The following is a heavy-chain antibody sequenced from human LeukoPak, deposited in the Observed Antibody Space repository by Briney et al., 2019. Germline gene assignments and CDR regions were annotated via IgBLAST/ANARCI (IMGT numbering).Heavy chain of an antibody. J-gene: IGHJ4*02. D-gene: IGHD6-19*01. CDR3: ARLERRQWLVRGDYFDY. CDR1: GGSISSSSYY. V-gene: IGHV4-39*01. Sequence: SETLSLTCTVSGGSISSSSYYWGWIRQPPGKGLGWIGSIYYSGSTYYNPSLKSRVTISVDTSKNQFSLKLSFVTAADTAVYYCARLERRQWLVRGDYFDYWGQGTLVTVSS. CDR2: IYYSGST.